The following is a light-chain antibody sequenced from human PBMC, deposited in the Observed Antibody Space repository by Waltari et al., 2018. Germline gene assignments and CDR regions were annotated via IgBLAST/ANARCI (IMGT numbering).Light chain of an antibody. J-gene: IGKJ4*01. CDR3: QQRANWPPLT. CDR2: EAS. Sequence: EVVFTQSPATLSLSPGERATLSCRASQSVYNFLAWYQQKPGQAPRLLIYEASQRATGIPARFSGSGSGTDFTLTISNVEPEDVAIYYCQQRANWPPLTFGGGTKVEIK. V-gene: IGKV3-11*01. CDR1: QSVYNF.